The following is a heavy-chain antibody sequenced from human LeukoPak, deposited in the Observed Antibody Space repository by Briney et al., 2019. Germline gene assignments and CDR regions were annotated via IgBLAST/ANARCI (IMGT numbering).Heavy chain of an antibody. CDR2: IRSKAYGGTT. Sequence: PGGSLRLSCTASGFTFVDYAMSWVRQAPGKGLEWVSFIRSKAYGGTTEYAASVKGRFTISRDDSKSIAYLQMNSLKTEDTAVYYCTSTYYDFWSGEHWGQATLVTVSS. D-gene: IGHD3-3*01. CDR1: GFTFVDYA. CDR3: TSTYYDFWSGEH. V-gene: IGHV3-49*04. J-gene: IGHJ4*02.